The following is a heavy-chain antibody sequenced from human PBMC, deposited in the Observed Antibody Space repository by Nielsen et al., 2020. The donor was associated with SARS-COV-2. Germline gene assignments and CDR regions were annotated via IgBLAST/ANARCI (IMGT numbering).Heavy chain of an antibody. D-gene: IGHD6-19*01. J-gene: IGHJ4*02. Sequence: GGSLRLSCAASGFTFNTYELNWVRQAPGKGLEWVSYISSSGSIIHYADSVKGRFTISRGNAKNSLYLQMNSLRAEDTAVYYCARDTRTGWSLDYWGQGTLVTVSS. V-gene: IGHV3-48*03. CDR1: GFTFNTYE. CDR3: ARDTRTGWSLDY. CDR2: ISSSGSII.